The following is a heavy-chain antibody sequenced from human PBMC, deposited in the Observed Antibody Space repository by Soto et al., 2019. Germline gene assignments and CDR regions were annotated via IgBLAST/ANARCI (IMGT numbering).Heavy chain of an antibody. CDR1: GFTFGDYA. J-gene: IGHJ4*02. CDR2: IRSKAYGWTT. D-gene: IGHD3-9*01. V-gene: IGHV3-49*04. Sequence: GGSLRLSCTASGFTFGDYAMSWVRQAPWKGLEWVGFIRSKAYGWTTEYAASVKGRFTISRDDSKSIAYLQMNSLKTEDTAVYYCTRDRVAYYDILTGYSDDYWGQGTMVTVSS. CDR3: TRDRVAYYDILTGYSDDY.